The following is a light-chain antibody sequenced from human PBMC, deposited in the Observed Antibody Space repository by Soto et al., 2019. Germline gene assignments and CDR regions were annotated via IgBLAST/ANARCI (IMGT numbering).Light chain of an antibody. J-gene: IGKJ5*01. V-gene: IGKV3-11*01. Sequence: IVLTQSPATLSLSPWERATLSCSASQSVSTYLVWYQQKPGQTPRLLIYDASNRATGIPARFSGSGSGTDFTLTISSLEPEDFAVYYCQQRSNWPTFGQGTRLEIK. CDR3: QQRSNWPT. CDR2: DAS. CDR1: QSVSTY.